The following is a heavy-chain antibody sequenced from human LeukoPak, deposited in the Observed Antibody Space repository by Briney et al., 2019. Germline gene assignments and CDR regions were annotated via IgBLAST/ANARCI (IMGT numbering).Heavy chain of an antibody. V-gene: IGHV3-33*06. Sequence: GGSLRLSCAASGFTSSSYGMHWVRQAPGKGLEWVAVIWYDGSNKYYADSVKGRFTISRDNSKNTLYLQMNSLRAEDTAVYYCAKEGGTGTRFDYWGQGTLVTVSS. CDR2: IWYDGSNK. J-gene: IGHJ4*02. CDR1: GFTSSSYG. D-gene: IGHD1-7*01. CDR3: AKEGGTGTRFDY.